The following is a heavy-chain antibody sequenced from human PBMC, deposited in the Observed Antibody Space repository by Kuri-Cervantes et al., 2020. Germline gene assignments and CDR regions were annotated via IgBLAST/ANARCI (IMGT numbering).Heavy chain of an antibody. CDR1: GASFSSFY. D-gene: IGHD3-10*01. CDR2: INHSGST. J-gene: IGHJ4*02. Sequence: SQTLSLTCGVYGASFSSFYWSWIRQPPGKGLEWIGEINHSGSTNYNPSLKSRVTISVDTSKNQFSLKLSSVTAADTAVYYCARGRDYYGSGSYRLDYWGQGTLVTVSS. CDR3: ARGRDYYGSGSYRLDY. V-gene: IGHV4-34*01.